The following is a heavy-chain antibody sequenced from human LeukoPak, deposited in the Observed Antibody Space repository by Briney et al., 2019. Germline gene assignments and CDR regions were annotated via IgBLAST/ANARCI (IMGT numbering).Heavy chain of an antibody. CDR3: GKTTAGYSSGQKPAWPVDY. CDR1: GFTFSSSW. CDR2: INSDGSST. V-gene: IGHV3-74*01. D-gene: IGHD5-18*01. J-gene: IGHJ4*02. Sequence: GGSLRLSCAASGFTFSSSWMHWVRQAPGKGLVWVSRINSDGSSTTYADSVKGRFTISRDNSKNTVYLQINSLRAEDTAVYYCGKTTAGYSSGQKPAWPVDYWGQGTLVTVSS.